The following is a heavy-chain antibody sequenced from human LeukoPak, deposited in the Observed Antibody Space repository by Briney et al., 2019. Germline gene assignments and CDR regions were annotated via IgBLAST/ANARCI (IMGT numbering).Heavy chain of an antibody. CDR2: IYTSGST. J-gene: IGHJ3*02. Sequence: PSETLSLTCTVSGNSISSGDNYWSWIRQPAGKGLEWIGRIYTSGSTNYNPSLKSRVTISVDTSKNQFSLKLSSVTAADTAVYYCARGYYGSGSYDDAFDIWGQGTMVTVSS. CDR3: ARGYYGSGSYDDAFDI. CDR1: GNSISSGDNY. D-gene: IGHD3-10*01. V-gene: IGHV4-61*02.